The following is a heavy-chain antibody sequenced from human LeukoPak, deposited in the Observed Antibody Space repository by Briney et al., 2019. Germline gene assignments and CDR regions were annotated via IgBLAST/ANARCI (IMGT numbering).Heavy chain of an antibody. V-gene: IGHV4-59*08. Sequence: SETLSLTCTVSGGSISSHYWSWIRQPPGKGLEWIGYIYYSGSTNYNPSLKSRVTISVDTSKNQFSLKLSSVTAADTAVYYCARVRHRIAAAGTSFDPWGQGTLVTVSS. CDR2: IYYSGST. D-gene: IGHD6-13*01. J-gene: IGHJ5*02. CDR3: ARVRHRIAAAGTSFDP. CDR1: GGSISSHY.